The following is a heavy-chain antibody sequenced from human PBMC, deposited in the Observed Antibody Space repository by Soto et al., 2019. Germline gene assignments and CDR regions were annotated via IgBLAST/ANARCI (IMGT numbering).Heavy chain of an antibody. CDR3: ASCDPRRSDLWYFDL. V-gene: IGHV3-33*01. J-gene: IGHJ2*01. CDR1: GFTFSSYG. CDR2: IWYDGSNK. Sequence: PGGSLRLSCAASGFTFSSYGMHWVRQAPGKGLEWVAVIWYDGSNKYYADSVKGRFTISRGNSKNTLYLQMNSLRAEDTAVYYCASCDPRRSDLWYFDLWGRGTLVTVSS. D-gene: IGHD1-26*01.